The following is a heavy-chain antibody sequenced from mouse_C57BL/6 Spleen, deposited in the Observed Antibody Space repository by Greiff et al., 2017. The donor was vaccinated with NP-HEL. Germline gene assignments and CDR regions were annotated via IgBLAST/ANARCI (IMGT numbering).Heavy chain of an antibody. CDR1: GFTFSDYY. D-gene: IGHD2-1*01. V-gene: IGHV5-16*01. Sequence: EVKLVDSEGGLVQPGSSMKLSCTASGFTFSDYYMAWVRQVPEKGLEWVANINYDGSSTYYLDSLKSRFIISRDNAKNILYLQMSSLKSEDTATYYCAREGIYYGNNGAMDYWGQGTSVTVSS. CDR3: AREGIYYGNNGAMDY. CDR2: INYDGSST. J-gene: IGHJ4*01.